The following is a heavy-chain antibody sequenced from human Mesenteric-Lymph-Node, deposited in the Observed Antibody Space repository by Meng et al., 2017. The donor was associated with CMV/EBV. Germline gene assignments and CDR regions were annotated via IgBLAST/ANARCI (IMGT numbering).Heavy chain of an antibody. J-gene: IGHJ4*02. Sequence: GESLKISCAASGFTFSDYAMSWVRQAPGKGLEWVANIHQDGNEKYYVSSVKGRFTISRDNAKNSLYLQMNSLRAEDTAVYYCTRDLYGYHRDDVWSGYYPFEYWGQGTLVTVSS. D-gene: IGHD3-3*01. CDR1: GFTFSDYA. CDR3: TRDLYGYHRDDVWSGYYPFEY. V-gene: IGHV3-7*01. CDR2: IHQDGNEK.